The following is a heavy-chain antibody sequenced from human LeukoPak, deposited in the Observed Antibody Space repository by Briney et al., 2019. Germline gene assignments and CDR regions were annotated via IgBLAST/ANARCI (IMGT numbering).Heavy chain of an antibody. J-gene: IGHJ4*02. CDR1: GFTFSVYA. Sequence: PGGSLRLSCSASGFTFSVYAIHWVRQAPGKGLEYVSTIISNGGSTYYADSVKGRFTISRDNSKYTVSLQISSMRAEDTALYFCVKDGLARCGGDCYSYFAYCSQGTLVT. CDR3: VKDGLARCGGDCYSYFAY. D-gene: IGHD2-21*02. CDR2: IISNGGST. V-gene: IGHV3-64D*06.